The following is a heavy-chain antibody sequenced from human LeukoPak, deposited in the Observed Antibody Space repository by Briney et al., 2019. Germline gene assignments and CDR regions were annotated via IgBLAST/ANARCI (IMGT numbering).Heavy chain of an antibody. CDR1: GFTFSSYS. CDR2: ISSSSSTI. Sequence: PGGSLRLSCAASGFTFSSYSMNWVRQAPGKGLEWVSYISSSSSTIYYADSVKGRFTISRDNAKNSLYLQVNSLRAEDTAVYYCARDHYDFWSGYSTFDYWGQGTLVTVSS. D-gene: IGHD3-3*01. V-gene: IGHV3-48*01. CDR3: ARDHYDFWSGYSTFDY. J-gene: IGHJ4*02.